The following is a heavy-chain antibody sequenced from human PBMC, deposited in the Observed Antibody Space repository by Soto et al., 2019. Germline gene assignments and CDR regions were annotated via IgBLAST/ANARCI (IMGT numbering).Heavy chain of an antibody. Sequence: EVQLVESGGGLVQPGGSLRLSCAASGFTFSSYAMHWVRQAPGKGLVWVSRINSDGSSTSYADSVKGRFTISRDNAKNTLYLQMNSLRAEDTAVYYCVRTILVVAAANREDYWGQGTLVTVSS. CDR2: INSDGSST. V-gene: IGHV3-74*01. D-gene: IGHD6-13*01. CDR3: VRTILVVAAANREDY. J-gene: IGHJ4*02. CDR1: GFTFSSYA.